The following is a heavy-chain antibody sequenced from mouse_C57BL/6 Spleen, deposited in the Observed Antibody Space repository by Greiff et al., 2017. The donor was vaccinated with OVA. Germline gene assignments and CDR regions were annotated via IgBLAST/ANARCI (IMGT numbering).Heavy chain of an antibody. CDR2: IDPETGGT. V-gene: IGHV1-15*01. Sequence: VQLQQSGAELVRPGASVTLSCKASGYTFTDYEMHWVKQTPVHGLEWIGAIDPETGGTAYNQKFKGKAILTADKSSSTAYMELRSLTSEDSAVYYCTPPITTPQARAWFAYWGQGTLVTVSA. D-gene: IGHD1-1*01. CDR1: GYTFTDYE. J-gene: IGHJ3*01. CDR3: TPPITTPQARAWFAY.